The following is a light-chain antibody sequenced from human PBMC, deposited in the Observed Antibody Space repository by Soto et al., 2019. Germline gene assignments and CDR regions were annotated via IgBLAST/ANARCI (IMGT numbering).Light chain of an antibody. J-gene: IGKJ4*01. V-gene: IGKV1-39*01. Sequence: DIQMTQSPSSLSASVGDRVNITCRASQTIDKYLNWYQEKPGKAPKLLIYTTSTLQSEVPSRFSGSGSETDFTLTISSLQPEDFATYYCQQSYSTPLTFGGGTKVDI. CDR2: TTS. CDR3: QQSYSTPLT. CDR1: QTIDKY.